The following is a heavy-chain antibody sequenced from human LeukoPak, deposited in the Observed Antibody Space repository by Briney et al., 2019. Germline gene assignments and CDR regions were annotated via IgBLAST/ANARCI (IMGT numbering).Heavy chain of an antibody. V-gene: IGHV1-18*01. J-gene: IGHJ4*02. CDR1: GYTFTSYG. D-gene: IGHD3-22*01. CDR2: ISAYNGNT. CDR3: ARVRRDYYDSSGHGPLDY. Sequence: ASVKVSCKASGYTFTSYGISWVRQAPGQGLEWMGWISAYNGNTNYAQKLQGRVTMTTDTSTSTAYMELRSLRSDDTAVYYCARVRRDYYDSSGHGPLDYWGQGTLVTVSS.